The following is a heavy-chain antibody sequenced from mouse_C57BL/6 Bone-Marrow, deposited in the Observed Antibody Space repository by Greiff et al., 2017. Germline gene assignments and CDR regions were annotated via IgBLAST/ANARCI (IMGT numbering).Heavy chain of an antibody. D-gene: IGHD1-2*01. Sequence: EVKLVESGGGLVKPGGSLKLSCAASGFTFSDYGMHWVRQAPEKGLEWVAYISSGSSTIYSADTVKGRFTISRDNAKNTLFLQMTSLRSEDTAMYYCARMNYGGDFDYWGQGTTLTVSS. V-gene: IGHV5-17*01. CDR1: GFTFSDYG. CDR3: ARMNYGGDFDY. CDR2: ISSGSSTI. J-gene: IGHJ2*01.